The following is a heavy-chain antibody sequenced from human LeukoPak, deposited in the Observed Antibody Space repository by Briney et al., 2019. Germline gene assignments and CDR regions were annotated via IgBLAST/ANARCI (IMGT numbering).Heavy chain of an antibody. CDR3: ARDEAVRGARLFDP. J-gene: IGHJ5*02. Sequence: SETLSLTCTVSGGSISSYYWSWIRQAAGKGLQWIGRIYTSGSTNYNPSLKSRVTMSVDTSKNQFSLKLSSVTAADTAVYYCARDEAVRGARLFDPWGQGTLVTVSS. CDR1: GGSISSYY. CDR2: IYTSGST. V-gene: IGHV4-4*07. D-gene: IGHD3-10*01.